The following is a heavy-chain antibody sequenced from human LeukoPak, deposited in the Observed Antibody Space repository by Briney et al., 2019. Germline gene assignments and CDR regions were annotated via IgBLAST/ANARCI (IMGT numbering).Heavy chain of an antibody. CDR3: ARETKTFYFDSSAYYPYSIDS. J-gene: IGHJ4*02. CDR2: IYYSGST. V-gene: IGHV4-59*12. D-gene: IGHD3-22*01. Sequence: SSETLSLTCTVSGGSISSYYWSWIRQPPGKGLEWMGYIYYSGSTNYNPSLKSRVTISVDTSKNQFSLKLSSVTAPDTAVYYCARETKTFYFDSSAYYPYSIDSWGQGTLVTVSS. CDR1: GGSISSYY.